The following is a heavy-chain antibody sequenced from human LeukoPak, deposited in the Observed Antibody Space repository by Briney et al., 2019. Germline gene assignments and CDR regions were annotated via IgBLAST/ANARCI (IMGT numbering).Heavy chain of an antibody. V-gene: IGHV3-21*01. CDR3: ARLRDYFTHAFDI. Sequence: GGSLRLSCAASGFTFIDYSVNWVRQAPGKGLEWVSSISSSGSYIFYADSLKGRFTISRDNAKNSLYLQMNSLRAEDTAVYYCARLRDYFTHAFDIWGQGTVVTVSS. J-gene: IGHJ3*02. CDR1: GFTFIDYS. CDR2: ISSSGSYI. D-gene: IGHD3-10*01.